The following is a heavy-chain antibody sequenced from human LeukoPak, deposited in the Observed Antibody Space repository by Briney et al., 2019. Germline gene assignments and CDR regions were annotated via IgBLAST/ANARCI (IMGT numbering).Heavy chain of an antibody. D-gene: IGHD5-18*01. Sequence: ASVKVSCKAFGYTFTSYGISWVRQAPGQGLEWMGWISAYGGNTNYAQKLQGRVTMTTDTSTSTAYMELRSLRSDDTAVYYCARDGLGGRAMVTEPDYWGQGTLVTVSS. CDR3: ARDGLGGRAMVTEPDY. CDR1: GYTFTSYG. J-gene: IGHJ4*02. CDR2: ISAYGGNT. V-gene: IGHV1-18*04.